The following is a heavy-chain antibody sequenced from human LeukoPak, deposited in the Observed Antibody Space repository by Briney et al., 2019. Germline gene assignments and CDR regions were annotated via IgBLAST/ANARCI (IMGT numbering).Heavy chain of an antibody. CDR2: MNPNSGNT. J-gene: IGHJ5*02. D-gene: IGHD5-12*01. CDR1: GYTFTSYD. Sequence: ASVTVSCKASGYTFTSYDINWVRQAPGQGLEWMGWMNPNSGNTGYAQKFQGRVTMTRNTSISTAYMELSSLRSEDTAVYYCARVFGKKWLRLYNWFDPWGQGTLVTVSS. CDR3: ARVFGKKWLRLYNWFDP. V-gene: IGHV1-8*01.